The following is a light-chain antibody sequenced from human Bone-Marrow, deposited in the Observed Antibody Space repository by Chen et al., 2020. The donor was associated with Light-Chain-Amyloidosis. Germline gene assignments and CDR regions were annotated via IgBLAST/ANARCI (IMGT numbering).Light chain of an antibody. CDR2: EGS. J-gene: IGKJ4*01. V-gene: IGKV1-33*01. CDR1: QDINNY. Sequence: DLQMTQSPSSLSASIGDRVTITCQASQDINNYLNWYQQKPGKAPKLLMYEGSNLATGVPSRFSGSGSGTDFTFTISSLQPEDIATYYCQQYHSRPPTFGGGTRVETK. CDR3: QQYHSRPPT.